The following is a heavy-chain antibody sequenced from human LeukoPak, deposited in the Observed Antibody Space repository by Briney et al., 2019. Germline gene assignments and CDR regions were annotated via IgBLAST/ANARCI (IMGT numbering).Heavy chain of an antibody. D-gene: IGHD4-17*01. CDR3: ARSGTVTTWNY. V-gene: IGHV4-31*03. Sequence: SQTLSLTCTVSGGSISSGGYYWSWIRQHPGKGLEWIGCIYYSGTTYYHPSLTSRVAISVDTSKNQFSLKLSSVTATDTAVYYCARSGTVTTWNYWGQGTLVTVSS. CDR1: GGSISSGGYY. CDR2: IYYSGTT. J-gene: IGHJ4*02.